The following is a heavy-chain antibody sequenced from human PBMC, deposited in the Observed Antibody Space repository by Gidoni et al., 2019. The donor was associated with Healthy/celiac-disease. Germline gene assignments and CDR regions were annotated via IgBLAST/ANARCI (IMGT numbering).Heavy chain of an antibody. D-gene: IGHD1-7*01. CDR3: ARVGMGVGWNSLYYYYGMDV. V-gene: IGHV4-59*01. CDR1: GGSISSYY. CDR2: IYYSGST. J-gene: IGHJ6*02. Sequence: QVQLQESGPGLVKPSETLSLTCTVSGGSISSYYWSWIRQPPGKGLEWIGYIYYSGSTNYNPSLKSRVTISVDTSKNQFSLKLSSVTAADTAVYYCARVGMGVGWNSLYYYYGMDVWGQGTTVTVSS.